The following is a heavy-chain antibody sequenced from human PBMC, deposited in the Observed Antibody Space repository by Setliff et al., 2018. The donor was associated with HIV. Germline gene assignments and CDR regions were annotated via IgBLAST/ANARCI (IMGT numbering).Heavy chain of an antibody. Sequence: GGSLRLSCAASGFTFSSCAMSWVRQAPGKGLEWVLVISGSGASTYYADSVKGRFTISRDNSKNTLYLQMNSLRAEDTAIYYCAKGFSRIVAVISDYWGLGTLVTVSS. D-gene: IGHD3-22*01. CDR1: GFTFSSCA. CDR3: AKGFSRIVAVISDY. CDR2: ISGSGAST. V-gene: IGHV3-23*01. J-gene: IGHJ4*02.